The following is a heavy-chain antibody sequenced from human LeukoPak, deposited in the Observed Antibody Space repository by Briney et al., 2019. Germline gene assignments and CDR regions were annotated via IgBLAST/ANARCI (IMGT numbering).Heavy chain of an antibody. CDR1: GYSISSGYY. CDR2: IHAIEGT. Sequence: SETLSLTCAVSGYSISSGYYWNWIRQPPGKGLEWIGEIHAIEGTNYNPPLRSRVTVSLDTSKNQFSLRMSSVTAADTAVYYCASGTDNKKLGYWGQGTLVTVSS. V-gene: IGHV4-38-2*01. CDR3: ASGTDNKKLGY. D-gene: IGHD2-15*01. J-gene: IGHJ4*02.